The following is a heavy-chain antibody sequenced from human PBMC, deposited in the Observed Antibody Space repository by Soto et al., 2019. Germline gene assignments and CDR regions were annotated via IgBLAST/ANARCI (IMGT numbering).Heavy chain of an antibody. CDR1: GYTFTSYC. V-gene: IGHV1-18*01. CDR3: ASSAIAYGMDV. CDR2: ISAYNGNT. J-gene: IGHJ6*02. D-gene: IGHD2-2*01. Sequence: ASVKVSCKASGYTFTSYCISWVLQAPGQGLEWMGWISAYNGNTNYAQKLQGRVTMTTDTSTSTAYMELRSLRSDDTAVYYCASSAIAYGMDVWGQGTTVTVSS.